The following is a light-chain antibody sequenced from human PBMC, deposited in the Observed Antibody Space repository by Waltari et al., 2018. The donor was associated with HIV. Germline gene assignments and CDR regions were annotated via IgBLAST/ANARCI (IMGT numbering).Light chain of an antibody. CDR2: GAS. CDR1: QNIKNN. V-gene: IGKV3-15*01. CDR3: QQYHNWPFP. J-gene: IGKJ3*01. Sequence: EIVMTQSPATLSASPGERATLSCRASQNIKNNLALYQQKPGQAPRLLIHGASTTDTGISARFSGSGSGTEFSLTIGSLQSEDFAVYDGQQYHNWPFPFGPGTRVEMK.